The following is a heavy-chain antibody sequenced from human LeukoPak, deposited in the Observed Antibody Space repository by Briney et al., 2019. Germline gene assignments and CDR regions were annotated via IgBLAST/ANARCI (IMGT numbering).Heavy chain of an antibody. CDR2: INSDGSST. CDR3: ARGHPYYYDSSGYETPFEY. Sequence: GGSLRLSCAASGFTFSNYWMYWVRQAPGKGLVWVSRINSDGSSTSYADSVKGRFTISRDNAKNTLYLQMNSLRAGDMAVYYCARGHPYYYDSSGYETPFEYWGQGTLVTVSS. D-gene: IGHD3-22*01. V-gene: IGHV3-74*01. CDR1: GFTFSNYW. J-gene: IGHJ4*02.